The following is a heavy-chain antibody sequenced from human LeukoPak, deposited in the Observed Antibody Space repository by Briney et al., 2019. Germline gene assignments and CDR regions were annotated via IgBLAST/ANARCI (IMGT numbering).Heavy chain of an antibody. CDR2: ISTYNGDT. CDR3: ARIRSNSWPPFPDH. D-gene: IGHD2/OR15-2a*01. V-gene: IGHV1-18*01. CDR1: GYTFSTYS. J-gene: IGHJ5*02. Sequence: ASVKVSCKTSGYTFSTYSITWVRQAPGQGLEWMGWISTYNGDTKYAQRLQGRLTLTTDTSTGTAYMDLRSLRSDDTAVIYCARIRSNSWPPFPDHWGQGTLLIVSS.